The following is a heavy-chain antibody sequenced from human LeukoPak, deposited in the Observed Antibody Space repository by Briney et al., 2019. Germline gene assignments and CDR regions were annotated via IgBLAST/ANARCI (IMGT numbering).Heavy chain of an antibody. CDR2: IYYSGGNT. J-gene: IGHJ4*02. Sequence: GGSLRLSCAASGFMFSNFAMSWVRQAPGKGLEWVSTIYYSGGNTYSADSVKGRFTISRDNAKNTLYLQMNSLRAEDTAVYYCAKDQGQAVVPRRFDYWGPGTLVTVSS. V-gene: IGHV3-23*01. CDR1: GFMFSNFA. CDR3: AKDQGQAVVPRRFDY. D-gene: IGHD2-2*01.